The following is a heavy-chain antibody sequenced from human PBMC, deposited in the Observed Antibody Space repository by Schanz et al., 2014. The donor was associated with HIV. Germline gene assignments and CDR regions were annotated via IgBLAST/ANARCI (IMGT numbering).Heavy chain of an antibody. J-gene: IGHJ5*02. CDR1: GYTFSNHD. Sequence: QVQLVQSGAEMRKPGASVKVSCKASGYTFSNHDINWVRQATGQGLEWMGWMNPKSGNTGYAQKFQGRVTMTRNVSTKTAIMELRSLRFDDTAIYFCARGRGLVALDPWGQGALVTV. V-gene: IGHV1-8*01. CDR2: MNPKSGNT. D-gene: IGHD3-3*02. CDR3: ARGRGLVALDP.